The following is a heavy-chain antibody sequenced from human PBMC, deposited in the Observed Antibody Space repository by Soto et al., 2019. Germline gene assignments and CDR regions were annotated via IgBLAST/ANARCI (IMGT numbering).Heavy chain of an antibody. V-gene: IGHV4-59*01. CDR2: IYYSGST. CDR1: GGSISSYY. D-gene: IGHD3-22*01. Sequence: SETLSLTCTVSGGSISSYYWSWIRQPPGKGLEWIGYIYYSGSTNYNPSLKSRVTISVDTSKNQFSLRLSSVTAADTAVYYCARKLVVIDYWGQGTLVTVS. CDR3: ARKLVVIDY. J-gene: IGHJ4*02.